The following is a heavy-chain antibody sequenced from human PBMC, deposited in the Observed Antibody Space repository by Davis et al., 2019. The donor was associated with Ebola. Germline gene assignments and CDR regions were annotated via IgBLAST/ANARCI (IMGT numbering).Heavy chain of an antibody. Sequence: SETLSLTCTVSGASISSSSYYWGWIRQPPGKGLGWIGNIYHSGSTYYNPSLRSRVAISVDTSKNQISLKMSSVTAADTAVYYCARDPHALGYCSGGSCSTYGMDVWGQGTTVTVSS. V-gene: IGHV4-39*02. J-gene: IGHJ6*02. CDR2: IYHSGST. D-gene: IGHD2-15*01. CDR1: GASISSSSYY. CDR3: ARDPHALGYCSGGSCSTYGMDV.